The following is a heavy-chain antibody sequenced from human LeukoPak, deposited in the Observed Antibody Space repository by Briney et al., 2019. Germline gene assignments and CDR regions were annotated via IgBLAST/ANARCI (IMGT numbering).Heavy chain of an antibody. D-gene: IGHD3-9*01. Sequence: GGSLRLSCTASGFTFGDYAMSWVRQAPGKGLEWVGFIRSKAYGGTTEYAASAKGRFTISRDDSKSIAYLQMNSLKTEDTAVYYCTRDSHSRSYDILTGYYNPDYYYMDVWGKGTTVTVSS. CDR1: GFTFGDYA. CDR3: TRDSHSRSYDILTGYYNPDYYYMDV. J-gene: IGHJ6*03. CDR2: IRSKAYGGTT. V-gene: IGHV3-49*04.